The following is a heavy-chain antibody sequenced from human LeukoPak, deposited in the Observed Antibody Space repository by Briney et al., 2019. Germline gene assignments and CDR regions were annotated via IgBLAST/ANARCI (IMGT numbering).Heavy chain of an antibody. V-gene: IGHV3-21*01. CDR2: ISSSSSYI. J-gene: IGHJ4*02. D-gene: IGHD5-18*01. CDR3: ARGSSAMVTL. CDR1: GFTFSSYS. Sequence: PGGSLRLSCAACGFTFSSYSMNLVRQAPGKGLEWVSSISSSSSYIYYADSVKGRFTISRDNAKNSLYLQMNSLRAEDTAVYYCARGSSAMVTLWGQGTLVTVSS.